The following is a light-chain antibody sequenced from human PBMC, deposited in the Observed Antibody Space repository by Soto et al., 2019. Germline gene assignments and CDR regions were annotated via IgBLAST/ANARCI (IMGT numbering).Light chain of an antibody. J-gene: IGKJ1*01. V-gene: IGKV3-20*01. CDR3: QQYGSSPQT. CDR2: GVS. CDR1: QSVSSSY. Sequence: EIVLTQSPGTLSLSPGERATLSCRASQSVSSSYLAWYQQKPGQAPRLLIYGVSSRATGIPDRFSGSGSGTDFTLTIGRLEPEDFAVYYCQQYGSSPQTFGQGTKVEIK.